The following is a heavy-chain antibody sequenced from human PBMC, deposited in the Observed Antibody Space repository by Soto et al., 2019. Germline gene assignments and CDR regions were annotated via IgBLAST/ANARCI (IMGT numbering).Heavy chain of an antibody. CDR2: IYYSGST. CDR3: ARERDYYHSSGWKGTWFDP. CDR1: GGSVSSGSYY. Sequence: SETLSLTCSVSGGSVSSGSYYWSWIRQPPGKGLEWIGYIYYSGSTKYNPSLKSRVTISVDTSKNQFSLKLSSVNAADTAVYYCARERDYYHSSGWKGTWFDPWGHGTLVTVSS. J-gene: IGHJ5*02. V-gene: IGHV4-61*01. D-gene: IGHD3-22*01.